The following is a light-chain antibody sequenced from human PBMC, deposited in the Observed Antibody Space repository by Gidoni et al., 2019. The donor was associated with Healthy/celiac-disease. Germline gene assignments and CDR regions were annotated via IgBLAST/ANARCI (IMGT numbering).Light chain of an antibody. CDR1: QSISSY. J-gene: IGKJ4*01. CDR3: QQSYSTPRLT. V-gene: IGKV1-39*01. Sequence: DIQMTQSPSSLSASVGDRVTITCRASQSISSYLNWYQQKPGKAPKLLIYAASSLQSGVPSRVSGSGSGTDFTLTISSLLPEDFATYYCQQSYSTPRLTFGGGTKVEIK. CDR2: AAS.